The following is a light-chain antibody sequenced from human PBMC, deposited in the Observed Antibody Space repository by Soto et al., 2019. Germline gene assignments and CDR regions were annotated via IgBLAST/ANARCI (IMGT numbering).Light chain of an antibody. V-gene: IGKV3-15*01. CDR3: QQYNNWPFT. CDR1: QSVSSN. CDR2: GAS. Sequence: IVMTQFPVTLSVSPGERATLSCRASQSVSSNLAWYQQNPGQAPRLLINGASTRATGVAARFSGSGSGTEFTLSISSLQSEDSAVYFCQQYNNWPFTFGPGTKVDIK. J-gene: IGKJ3*01.